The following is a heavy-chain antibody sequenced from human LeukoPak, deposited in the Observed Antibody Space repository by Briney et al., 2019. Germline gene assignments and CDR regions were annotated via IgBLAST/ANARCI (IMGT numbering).Heavy chain of an antibody. Sequence: ASVKVSCKASGYTFTGYYMHWVRQAPGQGLEWMGWINPNSGGTNYAQKFQGRVTMTRDTSISTAYMELGRLRSDDTAVYYCARSIAAAGHFDYWGQGTLVTVSS. J-gene: IGHJ4*02. CDR2: INPNSGGT. V-gene: IGHV1-2*02. CDR1: GYTFTGYY. D-gene: IGHD6-13*01. CDR3: ARSIAAAGHFDY.